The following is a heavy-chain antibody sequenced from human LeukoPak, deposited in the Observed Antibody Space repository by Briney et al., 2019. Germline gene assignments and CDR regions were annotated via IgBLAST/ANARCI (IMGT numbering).Heavy chain of an antibody. J-gene: IGHJ5*02. V-gene: IGHV6-1*01. Sequence: SQTLSLTCAISGDSVSSKSATWNWIRQSPSRGLEWLGRTYYVSKWFNDFAVSVKSRITITPDTSKNQFSLQLNSVTPEDTAVYYCAREGWFGEPPSHWFDPWGQGTLVTVSS. CDR2: TYYVSKWFN. CDR1: GDSVSSKSAT. D-gene: IGHD3-10*01. CDR3: AREGWFGEPPSHWFDP.